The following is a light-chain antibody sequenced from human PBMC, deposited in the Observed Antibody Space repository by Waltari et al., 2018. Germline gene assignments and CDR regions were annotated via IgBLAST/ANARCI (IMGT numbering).Light chain of an antibody. CDR1: SNDVGGYNS. Sequence: QSALTQPASVSGSPVQSVTIFCAGTSNDVGGYNSVSWYQEHPAQAPRVIIYDVSDRPSGFSDRFSGSKSGNTASLTISGLQAEDEADYYCSSQSSNDVVLFGGGTKLTVL. V-gene: IGLV2-14*01. CDR2: DVS. J-gene: IGLJ2*01. CDR3: SSQSSNDVVL.